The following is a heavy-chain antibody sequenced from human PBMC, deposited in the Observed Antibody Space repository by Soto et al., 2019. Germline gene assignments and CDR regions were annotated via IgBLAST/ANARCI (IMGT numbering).Heavy chain of an antibody. Sequence: PSETLSLTCAVYVGSFSCYYWSWIRQPPGKGREWIGEINHSGSTNYNPSLKSRVTISVDTSKNQFSLKLSSVTAADTAVYYCARGFSGYSSSWYLLDYYYYYGMDVWRQGTTVTVSS. J-gene: IGHJ6*02. CDR1: VGSFSCYY. CDR2: INHSGST. V-gene: IGHV4-34*01. CDR3: ARGFSGYSSSWYLLDYYYYYGMDV. D-gene: IGHD6-13*01.